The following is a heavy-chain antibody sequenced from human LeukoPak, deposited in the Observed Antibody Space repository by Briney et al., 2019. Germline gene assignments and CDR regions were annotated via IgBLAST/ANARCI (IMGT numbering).Heavy chain of an antibody. J-gene: IGHJ5*02. Sequence: PGGSLRLSCAASGFPFSSHAMSWVRQPPGKGLEWVAAISNGKTYYADSVRGRFAISRDDSTNTVYLHMNSLRDEDTALYHCVRGGEFCAPVCGKPNWPAPWGQGPLVTV. V-gene: IGHV3-23*01. D-gene: IGHD3-16*01. CDR3: VRGGEFCAPVCGKPNWPAP. CDR2: ISNGKT. CDR1: GFPFSSHA.